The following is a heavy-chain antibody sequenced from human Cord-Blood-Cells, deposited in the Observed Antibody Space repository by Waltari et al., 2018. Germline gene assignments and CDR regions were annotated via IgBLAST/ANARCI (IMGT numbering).Heavy chain of an antibody. V-gene: IGHV1-46*02. CDR1: GYNLHRYY. CDR3: ARDSSSWYGGGAFDI. Sequence: QVQLVQSGAAVKNPGASVKVSCKASGYNLHRYYMTSVRQAPGQGLEWMGIINPSGGSTSYAQKFQGRVTMTRDASTSTVYMELSSLRSEDTAVYYCARDSSSWYGGGAFDIWGQGTMVTVSS. D-gene: IGHD6-13*01. J-gene: IGHJ3*02. CDR2: INPSGGST.